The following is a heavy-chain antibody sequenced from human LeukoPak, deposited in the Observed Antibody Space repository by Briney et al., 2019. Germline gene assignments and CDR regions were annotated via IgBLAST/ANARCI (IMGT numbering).Heavy chain of an antibody. CDR1: GFTFSNYA. CDR2: ISGSGGST. D-gene: IGHD6-19*01. J-gene: IGHJ4*01. CDR3: AKGIYSSGWSYFDY. Sequence: GGSLRLSCAASGFTFSNYAMTWVRQAPGKGLEWVSTISGSGGSTYYADSVKGRFTISRDNSKNTLYLQMNSLRAEDTAVYYCAKGIYSSGWSYFDYWGHGTLVTVSS. V-gene: IGHV3-23*01.